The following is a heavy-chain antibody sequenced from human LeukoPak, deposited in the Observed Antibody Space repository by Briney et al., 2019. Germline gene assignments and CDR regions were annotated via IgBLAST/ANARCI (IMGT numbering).Heavy chain of an antibody. CDR1: GGSISSSSYY. J-gene: IGHJ5*02. CDR2: INHSGST. D-gene: IGHD3-3*01. V-gene: IGHV4-39*07. CDR3: ATRTGYDPP. Sequence: SETLSLTCTVSGGSISSSSYYWGWIRQPPGKGLEWIGEINHSGSTNYNPSLKSRVTISVDTSKNQFSLKLSSVTAADTAVYYCATRTGYDPPWGQGTLVTVSS.